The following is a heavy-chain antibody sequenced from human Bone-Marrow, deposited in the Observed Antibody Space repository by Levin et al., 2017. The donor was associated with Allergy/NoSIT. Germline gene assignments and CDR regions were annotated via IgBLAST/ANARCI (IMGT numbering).Heavy chain of an antibody. CDR2: IWYDGSNK. V-gene: IGHV3-33*01. CDR1: GFTFSSYG. J-gene: IGHJ6*02. D-gene: IGHD2-15*01. Sequence: RAGGSLRLSCAASGFTFSSYGMHWVRQAPGKGLEWVAVIWYDGSNKYYADSVKGRFTISRDNSKNTLYLQMNSLRAEDTAVYYCARDEGEYRSGGSCYSSPCPVGMDVWGQGTTVTVSS. CDR3: ARDEGEYRSGGSCYSSPCPVGMDV.